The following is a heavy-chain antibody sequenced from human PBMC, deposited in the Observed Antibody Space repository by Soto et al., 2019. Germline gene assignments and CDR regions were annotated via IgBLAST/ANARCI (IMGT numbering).Heavy chain of an antibody. D-gene: IGHD6-19*01. CDR2: IKSKTDGGTT. J-gene: IGHJ6*02. V-gene: IGHV3-15*07. Sequence: GGSLRLSCAASGFTFSNAWMNWVRQAPGKGLEWVGRIKSKTDGGTTDYAAPVKGRFTISRDDSKNTLYLQMNSLKTEDTAVYYCTTRGSGWYEDYYYYGMDVWGQGTTVTVSS. CDR1: GFTFSNAW. CDR3: TTRGSGWYEDYYYYGMDV.